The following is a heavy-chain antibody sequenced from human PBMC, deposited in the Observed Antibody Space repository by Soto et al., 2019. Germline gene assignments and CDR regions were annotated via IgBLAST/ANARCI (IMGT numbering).Heavy chain of an antibody. V-gene: IGHV4-61*01. J-gene: IGHJ4*02. CDR2: IYYSGST. CDR3: AREGPEWVPYFEY. D-gene: IGHD1-26*01. CDR1: GGSVSSGSYY. Sequence: QVQLQESGPGLVKPSETLSLTCTVSGGSVSSGSYYWSWIRQPPGKGLEWIGYIYYSGSTNYNHSLTSRVTISVDTSKNQCSLKLRSVTAADTAVYYGAREGPEWVPYFEYWGQGTLVTVSS.